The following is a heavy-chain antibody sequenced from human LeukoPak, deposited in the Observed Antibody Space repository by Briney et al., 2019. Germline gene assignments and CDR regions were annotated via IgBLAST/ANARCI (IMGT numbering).Heavy chain of an antibody. CDR3: ARQGALDYGDFYFDY. D-gene: IGHD4-17*01. Sequence: SETLSLTCTVSNGSISSFYWTWIRQPPGKGLEWIGYIYYTGTTDYNPSLKSRVTISVDTSKNQFSLKLSSVTAADTAVYYCARQGALDYGDFYFDYWGQGTLVTVSS. CDR2: IYYTGTT. V-gene: IGHV4-59*01. CDR1: NGSISSFY. J-gene: IGHJ4*02.